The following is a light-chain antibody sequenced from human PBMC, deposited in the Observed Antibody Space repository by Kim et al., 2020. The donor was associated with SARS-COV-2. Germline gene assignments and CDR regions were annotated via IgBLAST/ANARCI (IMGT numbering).Light chain of an antibody. V-gene: IGKV3-20*01. CDR2: VAS. J-gene: IGKJ5*01. CDR1: ESVSSSY. CDR3: QQYGSTRLT. Sequence: EIVLTQSPGILSLSPGESVTLSCRASESVSSSYLAWYQQRSGQAPRLLIYVASSRATGIPDRFSGRGSGTAFILTISRVEPEDSAVYYCQQYGSTRLTFGQGTRLEIK.